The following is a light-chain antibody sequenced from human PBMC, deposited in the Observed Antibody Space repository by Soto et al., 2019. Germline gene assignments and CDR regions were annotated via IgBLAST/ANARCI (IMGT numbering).Light chain of an antibody. J-gene: IGLJ3*02. V-gene: IGLV2-14*01. CDR2: EVS. CDR1: SSDVGGYNY. CDR3: SSYTSSSTWV. Sequence: QSALTQPASVSGSPGQSSTISCTGTSSDVGGYNYVSWYLQHPGKAPKLMIYEVSNRPSGVSNRFSGSKSGNTASLTISGLQAEGEADYYCSSYTSSSTWVFGGGTKLTVL.